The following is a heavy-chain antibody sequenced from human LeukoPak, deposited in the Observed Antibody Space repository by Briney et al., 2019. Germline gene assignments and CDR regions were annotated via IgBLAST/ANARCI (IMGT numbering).Heavy chain of an antibody. Sequence: GGSLRLSCAASGFTFSGSAMHWVRQASGKGLEWVGRIRSKANSYATAYAASVEGRFTISRDDSKNTAYLQMNSLKTENTAVYYCTRHDVGATGNDYWGQGTLVTVSS. CDR1: GFTFSGSA. CDR3: TRHDVGATGNDY. D-gene: IGHD1-26*01. CDR2: IRSKANSYAT. J-gene: IGHJ4*02. V-gene: IGHV3-73*01.